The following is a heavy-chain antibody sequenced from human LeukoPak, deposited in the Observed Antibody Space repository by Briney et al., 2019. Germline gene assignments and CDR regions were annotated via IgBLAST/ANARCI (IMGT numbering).Heavy chain of an antibody. CDR2: ILYDGSNK. D-gene: IGHD6-6*01. CDR1: GFTFSSYA. Sequence: GGSLRLSCAASGFTFSSYAMHWVRQAPGKGLEWVAVILYDGSNKYYADSVKGRFTISRDNSKNTLYLQMNSLRAEDTAVYYCARGFSSSWEGDFDYWGQGTLVTVSS. V-gene: IGHV3-30*01. J-gene: IGHJ4*02. CDR3: ARGFSSSWEGDFDY.